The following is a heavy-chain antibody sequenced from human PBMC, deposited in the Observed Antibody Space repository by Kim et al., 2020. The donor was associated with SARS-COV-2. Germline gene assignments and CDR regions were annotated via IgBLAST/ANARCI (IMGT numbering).Heavy chain of an antibody. D-gene: IGHD2-15*01. Sequence: SETLSLTCTVSGGSISSSSYYWGWIRQPPGKGLEWIGSIYYSGSTYYNPSLKSRVTISVDTSKNQFSLKLSSVTAADTAVYYCARRPDIRGDAFDIWGQG. V-gene: IGHV4-39*01. CDR3: ARRPDIRGDAFDI. CDR2: IYYSGST. CDR1: GGSISSSSYY. J-gene: IGHJ3*02.